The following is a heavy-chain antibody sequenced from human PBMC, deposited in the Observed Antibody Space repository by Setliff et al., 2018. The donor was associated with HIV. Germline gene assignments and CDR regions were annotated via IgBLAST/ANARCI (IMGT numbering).Heavy chain of an antibody. CDR2: IYYSGTT. CDR1: GGSISSSSYY. Sequence: SETLSLTCTVSGGSISSSSYYWGWIRQPPGKGLEWIGSIYYSGTTYYNPSLKSRITISVDTSKNQFSLKVNSVTAADTAVYYCASPKERYYYGSGTNVREYYGMDVWGQGTMVTVSS. V-gene: IGHV4-39*07. D-gene: IGHD3-10*01. J-gene: IGHJ6*02. CDR3: ASPKERYYYGSGTNVREYYGMDV.